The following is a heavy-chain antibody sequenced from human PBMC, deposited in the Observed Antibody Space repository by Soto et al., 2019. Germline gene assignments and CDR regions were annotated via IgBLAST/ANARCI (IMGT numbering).Heavy chain of an antibody. CDR3: ARAVTKVVEGLNDACDI. D-gene: IGHD2-15*01. CDR1: GGTFSSDA. J-gene: IGHJ3*02. V-gene: IGHV1-69*12. Sequence: QVQLVQSGAEVKKPGSSVKVSCKASGGTFSSDAISWVRQAPGQGLEWMGGIIPIFGTANYAQKFQGRVTITEDESKSTAYMELSSPGSEATDVYYWARAVTKVVEGLNDACDIWGQGTMVAVSS. CDR2: IIPIFGTA.